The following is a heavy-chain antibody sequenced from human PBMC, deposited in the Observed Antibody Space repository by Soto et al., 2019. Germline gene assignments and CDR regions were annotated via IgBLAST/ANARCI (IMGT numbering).Heavy chain of an antibody. Sequence: ASVKVSCKASGYTFTSYGISWVRQAPGQGLEWMGWISAYNGNTNYAQKLQGRVTMTTDTSTSTAYMELRSLRSDDTAVYYCARGAYGDPRYYYYYYMDVWGKGTTVTVSS. V-gene: IGHV1-18*01. D-gene: IGHD4-17*01. CDR1: GYTFTSYG. CDR3: ARGAYGDPRYYYYYYMDV. CDR2: ISAYNGNT. J-gene: IGHJ6*03.